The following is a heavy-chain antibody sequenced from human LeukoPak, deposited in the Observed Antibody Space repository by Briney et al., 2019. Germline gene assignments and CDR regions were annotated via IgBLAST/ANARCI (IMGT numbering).Heavy chain of an antibody. CDR3: AKIPVSYSSGWSNFDY. CDR1: GFTFSSYA. J-gene: IGHJ4*02. Sequence: GGSLRLSCAASGFTFSSYAMSWVRQAPGKGLEWVSAISGSGGSTYYADSVKGRFTISRDNSKNTLYLQMNSLRAEDTAVYYCAKIPVSYSSGWSNFDYWGQGTLVTVPS. CDR2: ISGSGGST. D-gene: IGHD6-19*01. V-gene: IGHV3-23*01.